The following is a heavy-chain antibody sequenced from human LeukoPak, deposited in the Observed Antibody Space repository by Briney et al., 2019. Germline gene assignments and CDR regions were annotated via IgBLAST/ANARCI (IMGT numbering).Heavy chain of an antibody. CDR3: ARDPLSQGWFDP. D-gene: IGHD3-3*02. V-gene: IGHV4-59*01. J-gene: IGHJ5*02. Sequence: PSETLSLTCTVSGGSISSYYWSWIRQPPGKGLEWIGYIYYSGSTNYNPSLKSRVTISVDTSKNQFSPKLSSVTAADTAVYYCARDPLSQGWFDPWGQGTLVTVSS. CDR2: IYYSGST. CDR1: GGSISSYY.